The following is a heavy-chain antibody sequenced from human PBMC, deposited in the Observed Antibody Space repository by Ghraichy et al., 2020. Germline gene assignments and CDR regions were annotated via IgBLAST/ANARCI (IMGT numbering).Heavy chain of an antibody. CDR2: IYYSGST. CDR3: ARDEGVGYPFDY. V-gene: IGHV4-31*03. CDR1: GGSISSGGYY. Sequence: NLSLTCTVSGGSISSGGYYWSWIRQHPGKGLEWIGYIYYSGSTYYNPSLKSRVTISVDTSKNQFSLKLSSVTAADTAVYYCARDEGVGYPFDYWGQGTLVTVSS. J-gene: IGHJ4*02. D-gene: IGHD3-3*01.